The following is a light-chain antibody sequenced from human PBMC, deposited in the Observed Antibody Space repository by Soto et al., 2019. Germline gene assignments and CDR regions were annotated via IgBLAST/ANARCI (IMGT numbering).Light chain of an antibody. J-gene: IGKJ1*01. CDR1: QNTDSY. V-gene: IGKV1-16*01. CDR3: QQYKSYPWT. Sequence: DIQMTQSPSSLSASVGDRVTITCRASQNTDSYLNWYQQRPGKAPKLLIYAASSLQSGVPSRFSGSGSGTEFTLTISSLQPDDFATYYCQQYKSYPWTFGQGTKVDIK. CDR2: AAS.